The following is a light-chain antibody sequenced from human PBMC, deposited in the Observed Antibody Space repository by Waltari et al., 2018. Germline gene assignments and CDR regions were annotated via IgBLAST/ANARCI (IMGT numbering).Light chain of an antibody. CDR2: SNN. CDR3: AAWDDSLNGWV. J-gene: IGLJ3*02. CDR1: SSNIVSNT. V-gene: IGLV1-44*01. Sequence: QSVLTQPPSASGTPGQRVTISCSGSSSNIVSNTVNWYQQLPGTAPKLLIYSNNQRPSGVPDRFSGSKSGTSASLAISGLQSDDEADYYCAAWDDSLNGWVFGGGTKLTVL.